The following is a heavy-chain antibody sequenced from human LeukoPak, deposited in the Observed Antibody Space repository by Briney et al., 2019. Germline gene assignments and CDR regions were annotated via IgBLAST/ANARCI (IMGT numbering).Heavy chain of an antibody. V-gene: IGHV3-23*01. CDR1: GFTFSSYG. CDR2: ISGSSVST. J-gene: IGHJ4*02. Sequence: GGSLRLSCAASGFTFSSYGMSWVRQAPGKGLEWVSAISGSSVSTYYADSVKGRFTISRDNSKNTLYLQMNSLRAEDTAIYYCAKEWDVDTAMVGTLDYWGQGTLVTVSS. D-gene: IGHD5-18*01. CDR3: AKEWDVDTAMVGTLDY.